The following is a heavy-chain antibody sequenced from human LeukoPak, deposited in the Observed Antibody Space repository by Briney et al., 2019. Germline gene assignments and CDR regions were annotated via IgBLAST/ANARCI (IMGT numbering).Heavy chain of an antibody. CDR3: ARDNSGWSRDY. Sequence: PGGSLRLSCAASGFTFSSYSMNWVRQAPGKGLEWVSSISSSSSYIYYADSVKGRFTISRDTAKNLLYLQMNSLRAEDTALYYCARDNSGWSRDYWGQGTLVTVSA. CDR1: GFTFSSYS. D-gene: IGHD6-19*01. J-gene: IGHJ4*02. CDR2: ISSSSSYI. V-gene: IGHV3-21*01.